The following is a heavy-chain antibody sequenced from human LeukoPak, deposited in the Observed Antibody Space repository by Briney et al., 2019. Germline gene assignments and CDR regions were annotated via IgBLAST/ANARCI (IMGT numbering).Heavy chain of an antibody. Sequence: TGGSLRLSCAASGFTFSDFGMYWVRQAPGKRLEWVSLIWHDGSNENYADSVKGRFTISRDNSKNTLYLQMNSLRVDDTAVYYCARWSRYSGTGWYEADYWGQGTLVTVSS. V-gene: IGHV3-33*01. CDR2: IWHDGSNE. D-gene: IGHD6-19*01. J-gene: IGHJ4*02. CDR1: GFTFSDFG. CDR3: ARWSRYSGTGWYEADY.